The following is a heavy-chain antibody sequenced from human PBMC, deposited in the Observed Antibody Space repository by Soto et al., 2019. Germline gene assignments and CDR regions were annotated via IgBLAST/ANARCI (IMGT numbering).Heavy chain of an antibody. J-gene: IGHJ4*02. Sequence: EVQLVESGGGFVEPGGSLRVSCAASGFSFSKSWMSWVRQAPGKGLEWLGRIKSKTEGETRDYAAPVKGRFTIFREDSKNTVYLQMNSLKTEDTALYYCTTDPRDWGQGTLVTVSS. CDR1: GFSFSKSW. CDR3: TTDPRD. V-gene: IGHV3-15*01. CDR2: IKSKTEGETR.